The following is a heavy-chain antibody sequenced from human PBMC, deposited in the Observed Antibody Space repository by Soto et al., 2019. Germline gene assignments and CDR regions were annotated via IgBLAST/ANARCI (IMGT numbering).Heavy chain of an antibody. D-gene: IGHD3-10*01. J-gene: IGHJ6*03. CDR3: ARHRGRTRGDYYYRDV. CDR1: GDSITSDDFY. Sequence: QLQLQESGPGLVKPSETLSLTCSVSGDSITSDDFYWVWIRQSPGRGLEWIGSIFHRGNTYSNPSLKRRATISVDTSKNQFSLKLTSVAATDAAIYYCARHRGRTRGDYYYRDVWGKGATVTVSS. V-gene: IGHV4-39*01. CDR2: IFHRGNT.